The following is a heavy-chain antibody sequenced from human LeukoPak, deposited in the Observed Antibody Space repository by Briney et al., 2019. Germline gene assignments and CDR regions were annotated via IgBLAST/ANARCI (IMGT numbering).Heavy chain of an antibody. CDR3: ARRITMVRDWKYYFDH. Sequence: PGGSLRLSCAASGFTFSDSYMSWIRQAPGKGLEWVSYISSSGSTIYYADSVKGRFTISRDNAKNSLYLQMNSLRAEDTAVYYCARRITMVRDWKYYFDHWGQGTLVTVSS. J-gene: IGHJ4*02. CDR2: ISSSGSTI. CDR1: GFTFSDSY. V-gene: IGHV3-11*01. D-gene: IGHD3-10*01.